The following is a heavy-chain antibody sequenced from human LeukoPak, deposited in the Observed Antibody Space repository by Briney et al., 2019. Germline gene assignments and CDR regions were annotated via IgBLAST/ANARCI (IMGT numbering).Heavy chain of an antibody. Sequence: PGGSLRLSCAASGFTFNKYVVSWVRQAPGKGLEWVSSISGSGDDTYYADSVKGRFTISRDNSKNTLFLQMSSLRAEDAAVYYCAKDTNERRSGNDAFDIWGQGTMVTVSS. D-gene: IGHD1-1*01. J-gene: IGHJ3*02. CDR2: ISGSGDDT. CDR1: GFTFNKYV. V-gene: IGHV3-23*01. CDR3: AKDTNERRSGNDAFDI.